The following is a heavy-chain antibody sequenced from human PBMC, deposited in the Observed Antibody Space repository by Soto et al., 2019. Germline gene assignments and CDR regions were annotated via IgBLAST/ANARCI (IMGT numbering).Heavy chain of an antibody. V-gene: IGHV1-69*01. D-gene: IGHD3-16*01. Sequence: QVQLEQSGADVKKPGSSVKVSCKTSGGPFGSSAISWVRQAPAQGLEWMGEIIPVFDKANYAQNFQGRLTISADEPTGTVFMQLSSLRSEDTAVYFCARLRRDWGDAFDLWGLGTFVTVSS. CDR2: IIPVFDKA. CDR1: GGPFGSSA. CDR3: ARLRRDWGDAFDL. J-gene: IGHJ3*01.